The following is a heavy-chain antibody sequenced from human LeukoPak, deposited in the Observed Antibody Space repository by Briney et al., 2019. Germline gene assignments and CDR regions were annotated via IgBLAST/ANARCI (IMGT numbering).Heavy chain of an antibody. CDR1: GFTFNSHS. D-gene: IGHD3-10*01. V-gene: IGHV3-21*01. J-gene: IGHJ4*02. CDR3: ARESVPGFGEVSVIDY. CDR2: ISSSSTYI. Sequence: GGSLRPSCEASGFTFNSHSMNWVRQAPGKGLEWVSSISSSSTYIYYADSVKGRFTISRDNAQNFLYLQMNDLRAEDTAVYYCARESVPGFGEVSVIDYWGQGTLVTVSS.